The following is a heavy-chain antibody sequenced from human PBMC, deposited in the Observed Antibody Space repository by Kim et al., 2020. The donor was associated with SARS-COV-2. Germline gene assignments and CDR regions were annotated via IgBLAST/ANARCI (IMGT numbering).Heavy chain of an antibody. CDR1: GYTFTSYA. J-gene: IGHJ5*02. V-gene: IGHV1-3*01. CDR2: INAGNGNT. Sequence: ASVKVSCKASGYTFTSYAMHWVRQAPGQRLEWMGWINAGNGNTKYSQKFQGRVTITRDTSASTAYMELSSLRSEDTAVYYCARGIFPNYYGSGSYYRNWFDPLGQGTLVTVSS. D-gene: IGHD3-10*01. CDR3: ARGIFPNYYGSGSYYRNWFDP.